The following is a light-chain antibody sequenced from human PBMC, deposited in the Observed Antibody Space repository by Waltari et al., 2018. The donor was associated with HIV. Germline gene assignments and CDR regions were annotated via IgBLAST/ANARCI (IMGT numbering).Light chain of an antibody. CDR3: NSYAGSNNWV. V-gene: IGLV2-8*01. CDR2: EVN. CDR1: SSDVGGSKY. Sequence: QSALTQPPSASGSPGQSVTISCTGTSSDVGGSKYVSWYQQHPGKAPKRRIYEVNNLPSGDPTRFSVSKSATAASLTVSGLQADEEAAYYCNSYAGSNNWVFGGVTKLTVL. J-gene: IGLJ3*02.